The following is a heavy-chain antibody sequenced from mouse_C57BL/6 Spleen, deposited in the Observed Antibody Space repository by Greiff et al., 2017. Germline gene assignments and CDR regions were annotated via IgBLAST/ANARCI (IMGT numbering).Heavy chain of an antibody. V-gene: IGHV1-76*01. CDR1: GYTFTDYY. J-gene: IGHJ1*03. CDR2: IYPGSGNT. CDR3: ARSNFDV. Sequence: QVQLQQSGAELVRPGASVKLSCKASGYTFTDYYINWVKQRPGQGLEWIARIYPGSGNTDYNEKFKGKATLTAEKSSCTAYMQLSSLTSEDSAFYFCARSNFDVWGTGTTVTVSS.